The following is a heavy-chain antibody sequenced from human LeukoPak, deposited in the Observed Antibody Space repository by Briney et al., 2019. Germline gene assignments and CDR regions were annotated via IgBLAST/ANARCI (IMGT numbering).Heavy chain of an antibody. Sequence: SQTLSLTCTVSGGSISSGVYYWSWIRQHPGKGLEWIAYIYYSGSTNYNPSLKSRVTISVDTPKNQFSLELSSVSAADTAVYYCARRAYCGGDCYSLDYWGQGTLVTVSS. CDR2: IYYSGST. J-gene: IGHJ4*02. CDR3: ARRAYCGGDCYSLDY. V-gene: IGHV4-61*08. D-gene: IGHD2-21*02. CDR1: GGSISSGVYY.